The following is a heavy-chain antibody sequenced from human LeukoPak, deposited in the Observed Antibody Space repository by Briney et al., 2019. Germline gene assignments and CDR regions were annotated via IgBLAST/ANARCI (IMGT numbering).Heavy chain of an antibody. CDR2: IIPIFGTA. CDR3: ARVPTYYCGSGSPPSYYYYYMDV. J-gene: IGHJ6*03. V-gene: IGHV1-69*05. D-gene: IGHD3-10*01. Sequence: SVKVSCKASGGTFSSYAISWVRQAPGQGLEWMGGIIPIFGTANNAQKFQGRVTVTTDESTSTAYMELSSLRSEDTAVYYCARVPTYYCGSGSPPSYYYYYMDVWGKGTTVTVSS. CDR1: GGTFSSYA.